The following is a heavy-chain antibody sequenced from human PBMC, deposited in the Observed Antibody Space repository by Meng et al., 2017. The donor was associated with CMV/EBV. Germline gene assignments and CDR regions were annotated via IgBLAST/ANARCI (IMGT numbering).Heavy chain of an antibody. CDR2: LIPLSGTP. Sequence: CKASGGTFITSAVSWVRQAPGQGLGWMGGLIPLSGTPNYAQRFQGRVSITADRSTSTVYLEVNAVRNDDTAVYYCAAWTSGYDFLGDHWGQGTLVTSPQ. CDR3: AAWTSGYDFLGDH. J-gene: IGHJ4*02. CDR1: GGTFITSA. V-gene: IGHV1-69*06. D-gene: IGHD5-12*01.